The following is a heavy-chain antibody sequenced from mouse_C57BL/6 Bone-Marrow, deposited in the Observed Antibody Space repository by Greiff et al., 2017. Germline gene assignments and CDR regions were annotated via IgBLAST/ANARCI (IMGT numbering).Heavy chain of an antibody. Sequence: VQLQESGAELVKPGASVKISCKASGYAFSSYWMNWVKQRPGKGLEWIGQIYPGDGDTNYNGKFKGKATLTADKSSSTAYMQLSSLTSEDSAVYFCARGDYDYHGGFAYWGQGTLVTVSA. J-gene: IGHJ3*01. CDR1: GYAFSSYW. CDR3: ARGDYDYHGGFAY. V-gene: IGHV1-80*01. D-gene: IGHD2-4*01. CDR2: IYPGDGDT.